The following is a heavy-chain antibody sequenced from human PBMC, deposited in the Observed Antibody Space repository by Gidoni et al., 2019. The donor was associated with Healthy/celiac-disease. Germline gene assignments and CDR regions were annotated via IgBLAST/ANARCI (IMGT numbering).Heavy chain of an antibody. CDR3: AKSITVRGAHPTKPLYYFDY. D-gene: IGHD3-10*01. Sequence: QVQLVESGGGVVQPGRSLRLSCAASGFTFSSYGMHWVRQAPGKGLEWVAVISYDGSNKYYADSVKGRFTISRDNSKNTLYLQMNSLRAEDTAVYYCAKSITVRGAHPTKPLYYFDYWGQGTLVTVSS. CDR1: GFTFSSYG. V-gene: IGHV3-30*18. J-gene: IGHJ4*02. CDR2: ISYDGSNK.